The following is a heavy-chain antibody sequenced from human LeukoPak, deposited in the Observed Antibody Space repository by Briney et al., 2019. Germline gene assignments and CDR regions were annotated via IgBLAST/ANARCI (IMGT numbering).Heavy chain of an antibody. CDR2: INPNSGGT. D-gene: IGHD2-2*01. V-gene: IGHV1-2*02. J-gene: IGHJ6*03. Sequence: ASVKVSCKASGYTFTGYYMHWVRQAPGQGLEWMGWINPNSGGTNYAQKFQGRVTMTRDTSISTAYMGLSRLRSDDTAVYYCARGGRYCSSSFCYMDVWGKGTTVTISS. CDR3: ARGGRYCSSSFCYMDV. CDR1: GYTFTGYY.